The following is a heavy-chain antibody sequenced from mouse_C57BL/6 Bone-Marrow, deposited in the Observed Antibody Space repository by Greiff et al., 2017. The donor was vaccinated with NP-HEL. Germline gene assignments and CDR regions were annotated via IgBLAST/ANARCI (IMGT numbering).Heavy chain of an antibody. CDR3: AREGGLRRRTYAMDY. CDR2: INYDGSST. V-gene: IGHV5-16*01. CDR1: GFTFSDYS. D-gene: IGHD2-4*01. Sequence: EVQGVESEGGLVQPGSSMKLSCTASGFTFSDYSMAWVRQVPEKGLEWVANINYDGSSTYYLDSLKGRFLISRDNAKNILYLQMSSLKSEDTATYYCAREGGLRRRTYAMDYWGQGTSVTVSS. J-gene: IGHJ4*01.